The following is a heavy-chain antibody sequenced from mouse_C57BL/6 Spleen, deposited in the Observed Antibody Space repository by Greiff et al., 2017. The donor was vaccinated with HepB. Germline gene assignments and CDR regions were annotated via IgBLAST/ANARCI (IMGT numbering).Heavy chain of an antibody. CDR2: ISSGSSTI. D-gene: IGHD2-3*01. CDR3: ASHVMVTTWFAY. J-gene: IGHJ3*01. V-gene: IGHV5-17*01. CDR1: GFTFSDYG. Sequence: EVKLMESGGGLVKPGGSLKLSCAASGFTFSDYGMHWVRQAPEKGLEWVAYISSGSSTIYYADTVKGRFTISRDNAKNTLFLQMTSLRSEDTAMYYCASHVMVTTWFAYWGQGTLVTVSA.